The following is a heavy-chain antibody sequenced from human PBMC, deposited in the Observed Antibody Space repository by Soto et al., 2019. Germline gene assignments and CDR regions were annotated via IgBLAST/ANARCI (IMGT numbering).Heavy chain of an antibody. CDR3: ARHLITMVRGVINPYYYGMDV. V-gene: IGHV4-31*03. Sequence: QVQLQESGPGLVKPSQTLSLTCTVSGGSISSGGYYWSWIRQHPGKGLEWSGYIYYSGSTYYNPSLKSRVTISVDTSKYHFSRKLSSVTAAETAVYYCARHLITMVRGVINPYYYGMDVWGQVTTVTVSS. CDR2: IYYSGST. D-gene: IGHD3-10*01. J-gene: IGHJ6*02. CDR1: GGSISSGGYY.